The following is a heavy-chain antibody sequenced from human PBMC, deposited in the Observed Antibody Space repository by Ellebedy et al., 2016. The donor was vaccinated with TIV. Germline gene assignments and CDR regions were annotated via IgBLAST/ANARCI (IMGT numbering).Heavy chain of an antibody. D-gene: IGHD2-15*01. Sequence: GESLKISCAASGFTVSSNYMSWVRQAPGKGLEWVSVIYSGGSTYYADSVKGRFTISRDNSKNTLYLQMNSLRAEGTAVYYCARDLGGGFDYWGQGTLVTVSS. CDR1: GFTVSSNY. V-gene: IGHV3-53*01. J-gene: IGHJ4*02. CDR3: ARDLGGGFDY. CDR2: IYSGGST.